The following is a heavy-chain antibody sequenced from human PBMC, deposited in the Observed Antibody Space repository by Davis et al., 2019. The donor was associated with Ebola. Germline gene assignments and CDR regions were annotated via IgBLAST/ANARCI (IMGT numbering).Heavy chain of an antibody. CDR1: GFTFDDYG. CDR2: MNWNGGSL. D-gene: IGHD2-21*02. CDR3: VRDPALVVTGGGWFFGL. Sequence: GGSLRLSCAASGFTFDDYGMSWVRQVPGKGLEWVSGMNWNGGSLGYADSVKGRFTISRDNAKKSLYLQMNSLRAEDTAVYYCVRDPALVVTGGGWFFGLWGRGTLVSVSS. V-gene: IGHV3-20*04. J-gene: IGHJ2*01.